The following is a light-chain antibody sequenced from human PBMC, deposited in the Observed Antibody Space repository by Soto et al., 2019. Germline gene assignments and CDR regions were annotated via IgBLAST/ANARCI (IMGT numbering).Light chain of an antibody. CDR1: QVISSY. V-gene: IGKV1-9*01. J-gene: IGKJ3*01. CDR3: QQLNSYPIT. CDR2: AAS. Sequence: DIQLTQSPSFLSASVGDRVTITCRASQVISSYLDWYQQKPGKAPKLLIYAASTLQSGVPSRFSGSGSGTEFTLTISSLQPEDFATYYCQQLNSYPITLGHGTKVDI.